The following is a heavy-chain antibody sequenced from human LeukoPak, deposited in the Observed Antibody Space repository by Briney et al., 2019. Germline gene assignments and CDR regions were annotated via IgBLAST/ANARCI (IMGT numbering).Heavy chain of an antibody. CDR1: GYTFTGYY. D-gene: IGHD2-15*01. CDR2: INPNSGGT. Sequence: ASVKVSCKASGYTFTGYYMHWVRQAPGQGLEWMGWINPNSGGTNYVQKFQGRVTMTRDTSISTAYMELSRLRSDDTAVYYCARRYCSGSSCYAFFDYWGQGTLVTVSS. CDR3: ARRYCSGSSCYAFFDY. J-gene: IGHJ4*02. V-gene: IGHV1-2*02.